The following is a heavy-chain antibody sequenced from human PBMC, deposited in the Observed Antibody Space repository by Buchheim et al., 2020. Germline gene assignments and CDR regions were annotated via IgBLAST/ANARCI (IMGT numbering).Heavy chain of an antibody. J-gene: IGHJ6*02. CDR2: MNLNSGNT. Sequence: QVQLVQSGAEVKKPGASVKVSCKASGYTFTSYDINWVRQATGQGLEWMGWMNLNSGNTGYAQKFQGRVTMTRNTSISTAYMELSSLRSEDTAVYYCATSSWYLRDYYYYYYGMDVWGQGTT. D-gene: IGHD6-13*01. V-gene: IGHV1-8*01. CDR1: GYTFTSYD. CDR3: ATSSWYLRDYYYYYYGMDV.